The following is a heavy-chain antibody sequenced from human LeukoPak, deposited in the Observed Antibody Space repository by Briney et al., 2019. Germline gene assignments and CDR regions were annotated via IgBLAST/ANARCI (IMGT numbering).Heavy chain of an antibody. D-gene: IGHD3-22*01. J-gene: IGHJ4*02. V-gene: IGHV1-2*02. CDR2: INPNSGGT. Sequence: ASVKVSCKASGYTFTGYYMHWVRQAPGQGLEWMGWINPNSGGTNYAQKFQGRVTMTRDTSISTAYMELSRLRSDDTAVYYRAREYYDSSGLDYWGQGTLVTVSS. CDR3: AREYYDSSGLDY. CDR1: GYTFTGYY.